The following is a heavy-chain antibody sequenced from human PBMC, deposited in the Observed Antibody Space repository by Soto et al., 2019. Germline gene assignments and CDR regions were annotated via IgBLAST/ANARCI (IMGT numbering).Heavy chain of an antibody. V-gene: IGHV1-2*04. J-gene: IGHJ5*01. Sequence: QALLVQSGAELKKPGASVKVSCNASGFTFTGYYMHWVRQAPGQGPEWMGWINTNTGGTKYAKKSQGCVTMSRHTSIIPAYMEVTRLSSTDTCVYYCASYQGSWPYTWFDFWGQGPLVTVSS. CDR2: INTNTGGT. CDR1: GFTFTGYY. D-gene: IGHD6-19*01. CDR3: ASYQGSWPYTWFDF.